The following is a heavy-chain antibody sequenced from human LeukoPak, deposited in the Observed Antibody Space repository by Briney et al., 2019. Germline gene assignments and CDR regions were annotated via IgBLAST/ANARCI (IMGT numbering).Heavy chain of an antibody. CDR3: ATDHDIVATTFDY. J-gene: IGHJ4*02. CDR1: GFTFSSYA. V-gene: IGHV3-23*01. CDR2: ISGSGGST. D-gene: IGHD5-12*01. Sequence: GGSLRLSCAASGFTFSSYAMSWVRQAPGKGLEWVSAISGSGGSTHYADSVKGRFTISRDNSKNTLYLQMNSLRAEDTAVYYCATDHDIVATTFDYWGQGTLVTVSS.